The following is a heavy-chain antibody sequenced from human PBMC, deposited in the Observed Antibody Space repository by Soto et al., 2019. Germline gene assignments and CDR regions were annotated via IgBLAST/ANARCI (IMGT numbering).Heavy chain of an antibody. CDR3: AREEATYYDILTGLTFDY. J-gene: IGHJ4*02. D-gene: IGHD3-9*01. CDR1: GGTFSSYT. CDR2: IIPILGIA. Sequence: QVQLVQSGAEVKKPGSSVKVSCKASGGTFSSYTISWVRQAPGQGLEWMGRIIPILGIANYAQKFQGRVTITADKPTSAAYMELSSLRSEDTAVYYCAREEATYYDILTGLTFDYWGQGTLVTVSS. V-gene: IGHV1-69*08.